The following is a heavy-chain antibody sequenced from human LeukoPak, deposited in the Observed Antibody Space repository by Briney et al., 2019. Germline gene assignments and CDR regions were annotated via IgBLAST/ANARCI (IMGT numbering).Heavy chain of an antibody. J-gene: IGHJ4*02. V-gene: IGHV4-39*07. D-gene: IGHD3-10*01. CDR3: ARRGYYDGSGTYYSFQY. CDR1: GGSISSSSYY. Sequence: SETLSLTCTVSGGSISSSSYYWGWIRQPPGKGLEWIGSIYYSGSTYYNPSLKSRVTISVDTSKNQFSLTLRSVTAAETAVYYCARRGYYDGSGTYYSFQYWGQGILVIVSS. CDR2: IYYSGST.